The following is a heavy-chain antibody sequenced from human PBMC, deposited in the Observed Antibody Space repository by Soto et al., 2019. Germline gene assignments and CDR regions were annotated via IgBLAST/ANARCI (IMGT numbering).Heavy chain of an antibody. CDR2: IYYSGST. D-gene: IGHD3-22*01. J-gene: IGHJ4*02. CDR1: GDSIRTLYY. Sequence: ETLSLTCTVSGDSIRTLYYWSWIRQTPGKGLEWIGYIYYSGSTKYNPSLKSRVTISVDTSKNQISLKLSSVTAADTAVYYCARLGAYYQALDSWGQGTLVTVSS. CDR3: ARLGAYYQALDS. V-gene: IGHV4-59*08.